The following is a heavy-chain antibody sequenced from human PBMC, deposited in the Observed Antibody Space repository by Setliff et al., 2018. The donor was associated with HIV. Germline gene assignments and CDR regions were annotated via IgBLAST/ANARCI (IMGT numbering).Heavy chain of an antibody. CDR3: ARALNWRNWFDP. V-gene: IGHV4-61*10. D-gene: IGHD1-1*01. CDR2: IYYSGST. J-gene: IGHJ5*02. CDR1: GGSIISGSYY. Sequence: SETLSLTCSVSGGSIISGSYYWSWIRQPAGKGLEWIGHIYYSGSTNYNPSLKSRVTISVDTSKNQFSLKLSSVTAADTAVYYCARALNWRNWFDPWGQGTLVTLS.